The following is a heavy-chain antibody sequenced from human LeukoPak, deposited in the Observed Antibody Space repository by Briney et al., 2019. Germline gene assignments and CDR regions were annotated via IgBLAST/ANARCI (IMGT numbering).Heavy chain of an antibody. V-gene: IGHV4-39*01. CDR1: GGSISNADYY. D-gene: IGHD6-25*01. CDR3: ARQLPTAAADTRGYFDY. J-gene: IGHJ4*01. CDR2: IFYGGSN. Sequence: SETLSLTCSVSGGSISNADYYWGWIRQAPGKGLEWIGSIFYGGSNHYNPSLKGRAAISVDTSKTQFSLKLTSVTAADAAMYYCARQLPTAAADTRGYFDYWGQGTVVTVSS.